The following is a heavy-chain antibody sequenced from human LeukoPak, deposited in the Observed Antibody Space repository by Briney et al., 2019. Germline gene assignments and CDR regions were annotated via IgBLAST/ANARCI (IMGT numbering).Heavy chain of an antibody. Sequence: GGSLRLSCAASGFTFSSYSMNWVRQAPGKGLEWVSYISSSSSTIYYADSVKGRFTISRDNAKNSLYLQMNSLRAEDTAVYYCARAFVVVVPAATDAFDIWGQGTMVTVSS. J-gene: IGHJ3*02. D-gene: IGHD2-2*01. CDR3: ARAFVVVVPAATDAFDI. CDR2: ISSSSSTI. V-gene: IGHV3-48*01. CDR1: GFTFSSYS.